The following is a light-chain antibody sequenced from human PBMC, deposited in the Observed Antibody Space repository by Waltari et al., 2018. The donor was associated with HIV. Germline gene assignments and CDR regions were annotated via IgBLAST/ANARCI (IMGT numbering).Light chain of an antibody. CDR2: RND. CDR3: WAWDTAFSGWV. J-gene: IGLJ3*02. Sequence: QAGLAQPPSVSADLDLPAKLTCSGNENNVGYHGAAWLQQHQGHPPKLLTYRNDGRPSGVSDRFSASRSGDTASLIISGLQPEDEADYYCWAWDTAFSGWVFGSGTHLIV. V-gene: IGLV10-54*04. CDR1: ENNVGYHG.